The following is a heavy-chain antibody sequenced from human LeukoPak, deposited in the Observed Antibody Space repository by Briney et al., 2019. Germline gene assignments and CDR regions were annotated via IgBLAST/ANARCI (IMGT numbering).Heavy chain of an antibody. CDR2: ISWNSGSI. CDR1: GFTFDDYA. CDR3: AAPGIAAAGYYYYGMDV. D-gene: IGHD6-13*01. V-gene: IGHV3-9*01. Sequence: PGGSLRLSCAASGFTFDDYAMHWVRQAPGKGLEWVSGISWNSGSIGYADSVKGRFTISRDNAKNSLYLQMNSLRAEDTALYYCAAPGIAAAGYYYYGMDVWGQGTTVTVSS. J-gene: IGHJ6*02.